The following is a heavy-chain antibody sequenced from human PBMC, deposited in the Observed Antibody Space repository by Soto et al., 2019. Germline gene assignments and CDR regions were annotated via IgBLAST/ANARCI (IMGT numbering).Heavy chain of an antibody. CDR3: ARSREFDY. J-gene: IGHJ4*02. V-gene: IGHV4-61*05. CDR2: VYYSGTT. Sequence: SETLSLTCTASGGSIDSGDYYWSWIRQPPGKGLEWIGYVYYSGTTNYNPFLKSRVTLSLDKSKNQFSLSLRSLTAADTAVYYCARSREFDYWSQGTLVT. CDR1: GGSIDSGDYY.